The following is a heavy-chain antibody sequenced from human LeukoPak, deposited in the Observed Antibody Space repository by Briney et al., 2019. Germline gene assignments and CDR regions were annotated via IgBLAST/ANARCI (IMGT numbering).Heavy chain of an antibody. Sequence: GGSLRLSCEASGFTFRRYDVHWVRQAPGKGLEWVAVIAYDGNNKIYADSVKGRFTISRDNSKNTLYLQMNSLRAEDTAVYYCAKPPYYYDSSGYYPPLVYFDYWGQGTLATVSS. CDR2: IAYDGNNK. CDR3: AKPPYYYDSSGYYPPLVYFDY. J-gene: IGHJ4*02. CDR1: GFTFRRYD. V-gene: IGHV3-30-3*02. D-gene: IGHD3-22*01.